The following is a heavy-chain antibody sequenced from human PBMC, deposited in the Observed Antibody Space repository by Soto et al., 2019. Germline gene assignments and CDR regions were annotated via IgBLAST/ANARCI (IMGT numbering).Heavy chain of an antibody. D-gene: IGHD3-3*01. CDR1: GGSISSSRYY. V-gene: IGHV4-39*01. Sequence: PSETLSLTCTVSGGSISSSRYYWGWIRQPPGKGLEWIGSIYYSGSTYYNPSLKSRVTISVDTSKNQFSLKLSSVTAADTAVYYCARIRIKIFGVVTDPFDFWGQGTLVTVSS. CDR2: IYYSGST. CDR3: ARIRIKIFGVVTDPFDF. J-gene: IGHJ4*02.